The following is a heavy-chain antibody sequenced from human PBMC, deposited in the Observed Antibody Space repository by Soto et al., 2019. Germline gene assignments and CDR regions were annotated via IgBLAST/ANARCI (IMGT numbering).Heavy chain of an antibody. CDR2: INPNSGGT. D-gene: IGHD2-2*02. CDR1: GYTFTGYY. CDR3: ARGVVPAAIQDYYYYGMDV. J-gene: IGHJ6*02. V-gene: IGHV1-2*04. Sequence: GASVKVSCKASGYTFTGYYMHWVRQAPGQGLEWMGWINPNSGGTNYAQKFQGWVTMTRDTSISTAYMELSRLRSDDTAVYYCARGVVPAAIQDYYYYGMDVWGQGTTVTVSS.